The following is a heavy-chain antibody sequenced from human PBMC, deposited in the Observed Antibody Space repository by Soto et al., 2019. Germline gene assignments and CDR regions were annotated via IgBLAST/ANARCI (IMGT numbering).Heavy chain of an antibody. CDR3: ARDRDSSGYIDY. V-gene: IGHV4-30-4*01. CDR1: GGSISSGDYY. D-gene: IGHD3-22*01. Sequence: PSETLSLTCTVSGGSISSGDYYWSWIRQPPGKGLEWIGYIYYSGSTYYNPSLKSRVTISVDTSKNQFSLKLSSVTAADTAVYYCARDRDSSGYIDYWGQGTLVTVSS. J-gene: IGHJ4*02. CDR2: IYYSGST.